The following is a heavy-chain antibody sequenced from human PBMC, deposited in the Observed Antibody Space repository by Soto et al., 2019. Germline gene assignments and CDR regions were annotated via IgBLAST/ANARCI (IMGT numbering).Heavy chain of an antibody. V-gene: IGHV4-4*02. CDR1: GASIITDNW. CDR2: IYHSGNT. CDR3: ARASASSKLRGVVIN. D-gene: IGHD3-10*01. J-gene: IGHJ4*02. Sequence: QVQLQESGPGLVKPSGTLSLTCALSGASIITDNWWCWVRQPPGEEMEWIGEIYHSGNTNFNPSVKSRVTISVDTSKNQFSLTVSSVTAADTAIYYCARASASSKLRGVVINWGQGTLVTVSS.